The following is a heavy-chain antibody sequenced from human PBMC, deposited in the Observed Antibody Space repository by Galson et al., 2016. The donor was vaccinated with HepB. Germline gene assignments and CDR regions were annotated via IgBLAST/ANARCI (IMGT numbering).Heavy chain of an antibody. J-gene: IGHJ4*02. Sequence: SLRLSCAASGFTFSTYALNWVHQAPGKGLEWVSAISDSGGSTYYADSVKGRFTISRDNSKNTLYLQMNSLRAEDTAVYYCAKDGYYYDSSGYYTYYFDYWGQGTLVTVSS. D-gene: IGHD3-22*01. CDR2: ISDSGGST. CDR1: GFTFSTYA. V-gene: IGHV3-23*01. CDR3: AKDGYYYDSSGYYTYYFDY.